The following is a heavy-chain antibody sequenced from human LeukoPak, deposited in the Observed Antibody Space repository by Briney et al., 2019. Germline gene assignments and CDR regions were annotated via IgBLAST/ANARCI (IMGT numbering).Heavy chain of an antibody. V-gene: IGHV4-39*07. D-gene: IGHD6-19*01. CDR2: MYYSGTT. Sequence: PAETLSLTCTVSWGSISSRYYFWGWIRPPPGKGLEWHGIMYYSGTTYFNPSPNNRVTITVDTSKNQFSLTLSYLTAADRAVFYCARARVGGWSTRGFDRLGEGGIVTVCS. J-gene: IGHJ5*02. CDR3: ARARVGGWSTRGFDR. CDR1: WGSISSRYYF.